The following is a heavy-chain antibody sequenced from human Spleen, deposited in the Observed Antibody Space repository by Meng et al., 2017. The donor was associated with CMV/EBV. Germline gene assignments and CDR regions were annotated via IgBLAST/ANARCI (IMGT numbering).Heavy chain of an antibody. V-gene: IGHV4-61*05. CDR1: GFSISSSSYY. Sequence: SETLSLTCTVSGFSISSSSYYWGWIRQPPGKGLEWIGYISNSGSTNYNPSLKSRVTMSVDTSKNQLSLKLTSVTAADTAMYYCASSPGWLRSTPIDYWGQGTLVTVSS. J-gene: IGHJ4*02. CDR2: ISNSGST. CDR3: ASSPGWLRSTPIDY. D-gene: IGHD5-12*01.